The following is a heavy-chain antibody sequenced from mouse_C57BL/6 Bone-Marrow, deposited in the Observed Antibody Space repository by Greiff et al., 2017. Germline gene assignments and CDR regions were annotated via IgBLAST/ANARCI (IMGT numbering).Heavy chain of an antibody. CDR2: IYPRSGNT. CDR3: ARCPYGYAMDY. Sequence: QVHVKQSGAELARPGASVKLSCKASGYTFTSYGIRWVKQRTGQGLEWIGEIYPRSGNTYYNEKFKGKATLTADKSSSTAYRELRSLTSEDSAVYCCARCPYGYAMDYWGQGTSVTVSS. D-gene: IGHD1-1*01. J-gene: IGHJ4*01. CDR1: GYTFTSYG. V-gene: IGHV1-81*01.